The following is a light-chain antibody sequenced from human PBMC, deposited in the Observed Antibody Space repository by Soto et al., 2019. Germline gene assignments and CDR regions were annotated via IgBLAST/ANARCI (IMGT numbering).Light chain of an antibody. CDR3: QPTYSILCT. V-gene: IGKV1-39*01. CDR2: AAS. Sequence: DIQMTQSPSSLSASVGDRVTIACRASRSITRYLNWYQQKPGQAPKLLIYAASTLESGVPSRFSGSGSETDFTLSIKGLHPDCFATYYCQPTYSILCTFAQGTKLDI. CDR1: RSITRY. J-gene: IGKJ2*02.